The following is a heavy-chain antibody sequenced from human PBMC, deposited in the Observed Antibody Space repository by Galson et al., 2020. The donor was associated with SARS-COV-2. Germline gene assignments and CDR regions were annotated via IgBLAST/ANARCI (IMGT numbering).Heavy chain of an antibody. D-gene: IGHD3-3*01. CDR3: ARIHGIYFDY. V-gene: IGHV4-38-2*01. CDR2: LFHTGNT. CDR1: GYSISSGNY. Sequence: SQTLSLTCAVAGYSISSGNYWGWVRQAPGKGLEWIGNLFHTGNTYYNPSLKSRVTMSVDTSRNQFSLNLSSVTAADTAVYYCARIHGIYFDYWSQGTLVTVSS. J-gene: IGHJ4*02.